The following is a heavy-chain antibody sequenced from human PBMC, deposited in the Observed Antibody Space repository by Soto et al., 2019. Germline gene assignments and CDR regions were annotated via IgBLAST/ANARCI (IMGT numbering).Heavy chain of an antibody. V-gene: IGHV3-15*01. D-gene: IGHD2-2*01. CDR2: IKSKTDGGTT. Sequence: EVQLVESGGGLVKPGGSLRLSCAASGFTFSNAWMSWVRQAPGKGLEWVGRIKSKTDGGTTDYAAPVKGRFTISRDDSKNTLYLQMNSLKTEDTAVYYCTTAVRRRQLLKNWFDPWGQGTLVTVSS. J-gene: IGHJ5*02. CDR3: TTAVRRRQLLKNWFDP. CDR1: GFTFSNAW.